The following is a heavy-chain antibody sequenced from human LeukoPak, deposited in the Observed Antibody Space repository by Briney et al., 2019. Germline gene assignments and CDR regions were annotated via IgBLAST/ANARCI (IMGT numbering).Heavy chain of an antibody. D-gene: IGHD3-10*01. Sequence: GGSLRLSCAASGFTFSSYSMNWVRQAPGKGLEWVSSISSSSSYIYYADSVKGRFTISRDNAENSLYLQMNSLRAEDTAVYYCATGSGSYYETDYWGQGTLVTVSS. CDR2: ISSSSSYI. V-gene: IGHV3-21*01. CDR3: ATGSGSYYETDY. J-gene: IGHJ4*02. CDR1: GFTFSSYS.